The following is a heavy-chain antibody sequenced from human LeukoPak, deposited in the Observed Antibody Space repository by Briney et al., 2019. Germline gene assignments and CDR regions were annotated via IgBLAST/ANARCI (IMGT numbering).Heavy chain of an antibody. CDR3: ARELAYCGGDCYQGDYYYGMDV. Sequence: GASVTVSCTASGYTFTSYGISWVRQAPGQGLEWMGWISAYNGNTNYAQKLQGRVTMTTDTSTSTAYMELRSLRSDDTAVYYCARELAYCGGDCYQGDYYYGMDVWGQGTTVTVSS. V-gene: IGHV1-18*01. D-gene: IGHD2-21*02. CDR1: GYTFTSYG. J-gene: IGHJ6*02. CDR2: ISAYNGNT.